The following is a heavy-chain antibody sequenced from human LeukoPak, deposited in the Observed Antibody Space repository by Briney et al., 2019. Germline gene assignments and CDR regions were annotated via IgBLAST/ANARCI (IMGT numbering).Heavy chain of an antibody. Sequence: PSETLSLTCTVSGGSISSYYWSWIRQPPGKGLEWIGYIYYSGSTNYNPSLKSRVTISVDTSKNQFSLKLSSVTAADTAVYYCARGGYDFWSGYTLSWFDPWGQGTLVTVSS. J-gene: IGHJ5*02. D-gene: IGHD3-3*01. CDR2: IYYSGST. CDR1: GGSISSYY. CDR3: ARGGYDFWSGYTLSWFDP. V-gene: IGHV4-59*12.